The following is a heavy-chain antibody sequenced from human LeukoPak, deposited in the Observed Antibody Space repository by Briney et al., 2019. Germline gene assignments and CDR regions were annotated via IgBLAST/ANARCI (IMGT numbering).Heavy chain of an antibody. D-gene: IGHD3-10*02. CDR1: GFTVSSTY. J-gene: IGHJ4*02. V-gene: IGHV3-53*01. Sequence: GGSLRLSCAASGFTVSSTYMAWVRQAPGKGLEWVSFMYSEDNKYYADSVKGRFTISRDNSKNTLYLQTNTLRADDTAVYYCARGVLGIIPIDYWGQGTLVTVSS. CDR3: ARGVLGIIPIDY. CDR2: MYSEDNK.